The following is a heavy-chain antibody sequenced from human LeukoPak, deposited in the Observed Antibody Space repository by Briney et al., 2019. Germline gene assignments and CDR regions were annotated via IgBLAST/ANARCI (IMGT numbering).Heavy chain of an antibody. V-gene: IGHV4-39*07. CDR1: GGSISSYY. Sequence: PSETLSLTCTVSGGSISSYYWSWIRQPPGKGLEWIGSIYHSGSTYYNPSLKSRVTMSVDTSKNQFSLKLSSVTAADTAVYYCARVVCSSTSCYNDYWGQGTLVTVYS. CDR3: ARVVCSSTSCYNDY. CDR2: IYHSGST. J-gene: IGHJ4*02. D-gene: IGHD2-2*01.